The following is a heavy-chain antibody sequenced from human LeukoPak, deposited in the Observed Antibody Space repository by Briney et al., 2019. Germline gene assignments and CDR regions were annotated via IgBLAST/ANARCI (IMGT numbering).Heavy chain of an antibody. J-gene: IGHJ4*02. D-gene: IGHD3-3*01. CDR2: ISGSGGST. CDR3: ASSLEGNFWSGYHF. CDR1: GFTFSSYA. Sequence: GGSLRLSCAASGFTFSSYAMSWVHQAPGKGLEWVSAISGSGGSTYYADSVKGRFTISRDNSKNTVYLQMNSLRAEDTAVYYCASSLEGNFWSGYHFWGQGTLVTVSS. V-gene: IGHV3-23*01.